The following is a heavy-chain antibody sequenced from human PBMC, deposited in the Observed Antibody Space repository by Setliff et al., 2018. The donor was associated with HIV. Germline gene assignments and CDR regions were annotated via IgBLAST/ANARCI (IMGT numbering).Heavy chain of an antibody. V-gene: IGHV3-74*01. Sequence: GGSLRLSCAVSGFTLSNFWMHWVRQAPGKGLVHVSRINTKGRGITYADSVKGRFTISRDNAKNSLFLQMNSLRAEDTAVYYCASIELAAMVPVDYWGQGTLVTVSS. D-gene: IGHD5-18*01. CDR3: ASIELAAMVPVDY. J-gene: IGHJ4*02. CDR1: GFTLSNFW. CDR2: INTKGRGI.